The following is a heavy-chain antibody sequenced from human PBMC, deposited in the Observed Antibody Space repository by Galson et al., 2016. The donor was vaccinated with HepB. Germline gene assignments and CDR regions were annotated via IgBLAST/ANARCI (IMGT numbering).Heavy chain of an antibody. CDR3: ARETYYYDSSGYYSNWFDP. V-gene: IGHV3-48*01. D-gene: IGHD3-22*01. CDR2: ISTTVRTI. J-gene: IGHJ5*02. Sequence: SLRLSCAASGFTFSSYAINWVRQAPGKGLQWISYISTTVRTIYYADSVVGRFTISRDNAKNPLYLQMNSLRAEDTAVYYCARETYYYDSSGYYSNWFDPWGQGTLVTVSS. CDR1: GFTFSSYA.